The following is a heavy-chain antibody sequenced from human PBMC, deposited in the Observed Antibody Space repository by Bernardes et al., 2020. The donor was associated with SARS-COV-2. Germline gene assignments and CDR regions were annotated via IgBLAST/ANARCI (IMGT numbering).Heavy chain of an antibody. V-gene: IGHV3-9*01. CDR3: AKTVTPFAYYYYGMDV. CDR2: ISWNSGSI. CDR1: GFTFDDYA. J-gene: IGHJ6*02. D-gene: IGHD4-17*01. Sequence: GGSLRLSCAASGFTFDDYAMHWVRQAPGKGLEWVSGISWNSGSIGYADSVKGRFTISRDNAKNSLYLQMNSLRAEDTALYYCAKTVTPFAYYYYGMDVWGQGTTVTVSS.